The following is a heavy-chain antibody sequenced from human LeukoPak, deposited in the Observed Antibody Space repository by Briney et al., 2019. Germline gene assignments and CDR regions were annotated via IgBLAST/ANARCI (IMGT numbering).Heavy chain of an antibody. CDR3: ARDRCGDICFYGLDV. CDR2: VSGSGGNT. Sequence: GGSLRLSCAAAGFTFNTYAMSWVRQAPGKGLEWVSGVSGSGGNTYYADSVKGRFTISRDNSTNTLYLEMNSLRAEDTAVYYCARDRCGDICFYGLDVWGQGTTVSVSS. J-gene: IGHJ6*02. D-gene: IGHD2-21*01. V-gene: IGHV3-23*01. CDR1: GFTFNTYA.